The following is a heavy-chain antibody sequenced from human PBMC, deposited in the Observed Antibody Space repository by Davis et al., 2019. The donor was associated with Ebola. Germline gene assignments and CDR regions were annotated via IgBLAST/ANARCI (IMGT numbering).Heavy chain of an antibody. CDR3: AREGLIARNAFDI. CDR1: GFTFSSYA. D-gene: IGHD3-16*01. CDR2: ISSDGAYK. J-gene: IGHJ3*02. V-gene: IGHV3-30-3*01. Sequence: GESLKISCAASGFTFSSYAMHWVRQVRGKGLEWVAAISSDGAYKFYTDSVKGRFTFSRDNSKDTLYLQMNSLRPEDTALYYCAREGLIARNAFDIWGQGTLVSVSS.